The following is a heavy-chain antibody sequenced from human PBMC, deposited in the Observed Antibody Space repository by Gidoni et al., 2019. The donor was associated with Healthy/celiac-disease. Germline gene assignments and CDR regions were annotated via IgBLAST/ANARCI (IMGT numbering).Heavy chain of an antibody. CDR2: ISYDGSNK. Sequence: QVQLVESGGGVVQPGRSLRLSCAASGFTFSSYGMHWVRQAPGKGLEWVAVISYDGSNKYYADSVKGRFTISRDNSKNTLYLQMNSLRAEDTAVYYCAKELGYCSGGSCDWGQGTLVTVSS. V-gene: IGHV3-30*18. J-gene: IGHJ4*02. D-gene: IGHD2-15*01. CDR3: AKELGYCSGGSCD. CDR1: GFTFSSYG.